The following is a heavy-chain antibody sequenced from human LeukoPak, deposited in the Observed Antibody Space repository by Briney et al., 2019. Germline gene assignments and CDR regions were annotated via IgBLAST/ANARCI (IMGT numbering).Heavy chain of an antibody. Sequence: PSETLSLTCSVSGGSISSSSYYWGWIRQPPGKGLEWIGSISYTGSTFYNPSLKSRVTISVDTSKNQFSLKLSSVTATDTAVYYCARAGGWFGELLHFDYWGQGTLVTVSS. V-gene: IGHV4-39*07. CDR3: ARAGGWFGELLHFDY. J-gene: IGHJ4*02. D-gene: IGHD3-10*01. CDR2: ISYTGST. CDR1: GGSISSSSYY.